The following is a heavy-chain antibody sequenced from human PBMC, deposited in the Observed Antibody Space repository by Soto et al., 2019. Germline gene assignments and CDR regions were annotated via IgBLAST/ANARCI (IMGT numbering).Heavy chain of an antibody. CDR2: ISPYNEDT. CDR3: ARGGYYDSSGARNYHYYGMDV. CDR1: GYSFSSYG. Sequence: QAQLVQSGAEVKKPGASVKVSCKASGYSFSSYGITWVRQAPGQGLEWLGWISPYNEDTKYAQRLQGRVTMTTDTSTRTAYMDIRGLRSDDTAIYYCARGGYYDSSGARNYHYYGMDVWGQGTTVTVSS. D-gene: IGHD3-22*01. J-gene: IGHJ6*02. V-gene: IGHV1-18*01.